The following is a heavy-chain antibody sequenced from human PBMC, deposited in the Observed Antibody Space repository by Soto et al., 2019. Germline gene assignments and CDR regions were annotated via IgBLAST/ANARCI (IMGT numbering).Heavy chain of an antibody. J-gene: IGHJ3*02. CDR1: GFTFSTNA. CDR3: ASKGGYNAFNI. V-gene: IGHV3-23*01. CDR2: ISASGGIT. D-gene: IGHD1-26*01. Sequence: PGGSLRLSCAGSGFTFSTNAMSWVRQAPGKRLEWVSAISASGGITYYADSVKGRFTISRDNSKSTLYLQMSSLRAEDTALYYCASKGGYNAFNIWGQGTMVTVSS.